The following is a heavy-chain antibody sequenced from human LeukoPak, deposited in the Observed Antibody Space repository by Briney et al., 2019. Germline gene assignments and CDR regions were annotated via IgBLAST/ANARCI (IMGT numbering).Heavy chain of an antibody. CDR3: ATPYYDSSGYPLDY. V-gene: IGHV4-39*01. CDR1: GGSISSSSYY. Sequence: PSETLSLTCTVSGGSISSSSYYWGWIRQPPGKGLEWIGSIYYSGSTYYNPSLKIRVTISVDTSKNQFSLKLSSVNDADTAVYYCATPYYDSSGYPLDYWGQGTLVTVSS. J-gene: IGHJ4*02. CDR2: IYYSGST. D-gene: IGHD3-22*01.